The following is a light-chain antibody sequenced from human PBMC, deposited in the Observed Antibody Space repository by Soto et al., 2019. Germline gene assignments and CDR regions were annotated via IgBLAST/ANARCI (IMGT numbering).Light chain of an antibody. CDR1: SSNIGAGYD. J-gene: IGLJ1*01. CDR2: GNY. CDR3: QSYDSSLRGYV. Sequence: QSVLTQPPSVSGAPGQGVTISFTGSSSNIGAGYDVHWYQHLPGTAPELLIYGNYNRPSGVPDRFSGSKSGTSASLAITGLQAEDEADFYCQSYDSSLRGYVFGTGTKVTVL. V-gene: IGLV1-40*01.